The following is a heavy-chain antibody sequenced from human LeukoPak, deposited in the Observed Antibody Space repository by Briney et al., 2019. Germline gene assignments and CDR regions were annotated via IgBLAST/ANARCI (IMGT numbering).Heavy chain of an antibody. CDR1: GYTFTSYD. D-gene: IGHD3-10*01. J-gene: IGHJ4*02. V-gene: IGHV1-8*01. Sequence: ASVKVSCKASGYTFTSYDINWVRQATGQGLEWMGWMNPNSGNTGYAQKFQGRVIMTRNTSISTAYMELSSLRPEDTAVYYCARDYRSGPFDYWGQGTLVTVSS. CDR2: MNPNSGNT. CDR3: ARDYRSGPFDY.